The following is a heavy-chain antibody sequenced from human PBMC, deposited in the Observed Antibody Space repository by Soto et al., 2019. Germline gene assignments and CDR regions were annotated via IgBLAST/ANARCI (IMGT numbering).Heavy chain of an antibody. Sequence: QVQLVQSGAEVKKPGASAKVSCKAAGYSFPSYGISWVRQAPGQGLEWMGWINVYNGNTNYAQKLQGRVTMTTDTSTSTPYLDLRSLRSDDTAVYFCARDTCRGEYDYWGQGTLVTVPS. CDR2: INVYNGNT. J-gene: IGHJ4*02. CDR1: GYSFPSYG. D-gene: IGHD3-10*01. V-gene: IGHV1-18*01. CDR3: ARDTCRGEYDY.